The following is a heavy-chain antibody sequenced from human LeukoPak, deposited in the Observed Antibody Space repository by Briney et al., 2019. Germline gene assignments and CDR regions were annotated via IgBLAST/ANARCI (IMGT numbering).Heavy chain of an antibody. CDR1: GYTFTSYY. V-gene: IGHV1-46*01. J-gene: IGHJ4*02. Sequence: GASAKVSCKASGYTFTSYYMHWVRQAPGQGLEWMGIINPSGGSTSYAQKFQGRVTMTRDTSTSTVYMELSSLRSEDTAVYYCARDPPIAVAGTPFDYWGQGTLVTVSS. CDR3: ARDPPIAVAGTPFDY. D-gene: IGHD6-19*01. CDR2: INPSGGST.